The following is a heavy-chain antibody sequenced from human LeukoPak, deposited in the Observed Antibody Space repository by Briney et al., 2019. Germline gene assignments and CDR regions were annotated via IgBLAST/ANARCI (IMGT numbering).Heavy chain of an antibody. D-gene: IGHD3-10*01. J-gene: IGHJ3*02. CDR3: AKDSSLQLLWFGSDAFDI. Sequence: GGSLRLSCAASGFTFDDYAMHWVRQAPGKGLEWVSGISWNSGSIGYADSVKGRFTISRDNAKNSLYLQMNSLRAEDTALYYCAKDSSLQLLWFGSDAFDIWGQGTMVTVSS. V-gene: IGHV3-9*01. CDR2: ISWNSGSI. CDR1: GFTFDDYA.